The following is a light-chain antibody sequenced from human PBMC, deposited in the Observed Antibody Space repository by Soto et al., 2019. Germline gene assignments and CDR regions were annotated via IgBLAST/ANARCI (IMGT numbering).Light chain of an antibody. CDR1: SSDVGGYNY. J-gene: IGLJ2*01. CDR3: SSYPSSSTRL. CDR2: DVS. V-gene: IGLV2-14*01. Sequence: QSALTQPASVSGSPGQSITISCTGTSSDVGGYNYVSWYQQHPGKAPKLMIYDVSNRPSGVSNRFSGSKSGNTASLTISGIKAADEADYYCSSYPSSSTRLFGGRTKLPVL.